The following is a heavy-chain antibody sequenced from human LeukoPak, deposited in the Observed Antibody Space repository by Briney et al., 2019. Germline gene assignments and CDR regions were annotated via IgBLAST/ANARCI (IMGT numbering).Heavy chain of an antibody. V-gene: IGHV1-18*01. CDR3: ARDETAIEAFDI. J-gene: IGHJ3*02. D-gene: IGHD1-14*01. CDR2: ISAYNGNT. CDR1: GYTFTSYG. Sequence: ASVKVSCKASGYTFTSYGISWVRQAPGQGLEWMGWISAYNGNTNYAQKLQGRVTMTTNTSTSTAYMELRSLRSDDTAVYYCARDETAIEAFDIWGQGTMVTVSS.